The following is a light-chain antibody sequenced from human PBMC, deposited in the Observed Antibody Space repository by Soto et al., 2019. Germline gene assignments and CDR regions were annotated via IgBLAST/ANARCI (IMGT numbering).Light chain of an antibody. Sequence: QSALTQPASVSGSPGQSITISCNGTSGDVGSYNFVSWYQQYPGKAPKPLIYEGTKRPSGVSNRFSGSKSGNTASLTISGLQAEDEADYYCCSYAGSSTLVFGGGTKLTVL. CDR2: EGT. J-gene: IGLJ2*01. V-gene: IGLV2-23*01. CDR3: CSYAGSSTLV. CDR1: SGDVGSYNF.